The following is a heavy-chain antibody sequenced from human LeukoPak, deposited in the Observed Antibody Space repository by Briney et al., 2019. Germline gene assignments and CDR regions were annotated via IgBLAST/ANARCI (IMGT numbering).Heavy chain of an antibody. V-gene: IGHV3-7*03. D-gene: IGHD6-13*01. CDR3: AKDRVSSWTHYYYYGMDV. J-gene: IGHJ6*02. Sequence: PGGSLRLSCAASGFTFSSYWMSWVRQAPGKGLEWVANINQDGSEKYYVDSVKGRFTISRDNSKNSLYLQMNSLRAEDTALYYCAKDRVSSWTHYYYYGMDVWGQGTTVTVSS. CDR2: INQDGSEK. CDR1: GFTFSSYW.